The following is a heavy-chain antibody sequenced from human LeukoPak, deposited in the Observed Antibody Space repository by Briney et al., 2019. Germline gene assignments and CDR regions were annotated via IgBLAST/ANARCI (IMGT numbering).Heavy chain of an antibody. D-gene: IGHD2/OR15-2a*01. V-gene: IGHV3-9*01. CDR3: AKDIGGGTFLGYYYVDV. J-gene: IGHJ6*03. Sequence: GGSLRLSCAASGFIFDDFAMHWVRQAPGKGLEWVSSISWNSVSTGYADSVKGRFTISRDNAKNSLYLQLNSLRAEDTALYYCAKDIGGGTFLGYYYVDVWGKGTTVTVSS. CDR2: ISWNSVST. CDR1: GFIFDDFA.